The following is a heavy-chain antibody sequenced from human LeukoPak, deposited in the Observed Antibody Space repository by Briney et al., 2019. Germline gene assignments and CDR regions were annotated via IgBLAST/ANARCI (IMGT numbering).Heavy chain of an antibody. V-gene: IGHV3-74*01. J-gene: IGHJ6*03. CDR3: ATAIRFLEWFPGRHYYYMDV. D-gene: IGHD3-3*01. CDR1: GFTFSSYW. Sequence: GGSLRLSCAAPGFTFSSYWMHWVRQAPGKGLVWVSRINSDGSSTSYADSVKGRFTISRDNAKNTLYLQMNSLRAEDTAVYYCATAIRFLEWFPGRHYYYMDVWGKGTTVTVSS. CDR2: INSDGSST.